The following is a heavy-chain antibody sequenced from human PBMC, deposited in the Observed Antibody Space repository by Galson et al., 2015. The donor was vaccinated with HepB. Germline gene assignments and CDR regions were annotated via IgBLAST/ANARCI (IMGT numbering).Heavy chain of an antibody. J-gene: IGHJ4*02. V-gene: IGHV3-23*01. CDR1: GFTFSSYA. D-gene: IGHD6-13*01. CDR3: AKPGYSSSWYGEQLFDY. CDR2: ISGSGGST. Sequence: SLRLSCAASGFTFSSYAMSWVRQAPGKGLEWVSAISGSGGSTYYADSVKGRFTISKDNSKNTLYLQMNSLRAEDTAVYYCAKPGYSSSWYGEQLFDYWGQGTLVTVSS.